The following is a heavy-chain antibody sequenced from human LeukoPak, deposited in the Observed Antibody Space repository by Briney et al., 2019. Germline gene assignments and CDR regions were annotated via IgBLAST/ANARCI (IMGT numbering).Heavy chain of an antibody. J-gene: IGHJ4*02. D-gene: IGHD3-22*01. CDR3: AKDGRAWSITMIFDY. V-gene: IGHV3-23*01. CDR2: ISGSGGST. Sequence: PGGSLRLSCAASGFTFSSYAMSWVRQAPGKGLEWVSAISGSGGSTYYADSVKGRFTISRDNSKNTLYLQMNSLRAEDTAVYYCAKDGRAWSITMIFDYWGQGTLVTVSS. CDR1: GFTFSSYA.